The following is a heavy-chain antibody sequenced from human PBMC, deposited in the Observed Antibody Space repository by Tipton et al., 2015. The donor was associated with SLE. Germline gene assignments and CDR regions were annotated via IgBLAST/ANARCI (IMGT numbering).Heavy chain of an antibody. D-gene: IGHD4-17*01. CDR2: IHYDGTIK. Sequence: SLRLSCAASGVTFSSYGMHWVRQAPGKELEWVAFIHYDGTIKYYEDSVKGRFTISRDNSKNTVYLQMNSLRGEDTAVYNCAKGTTGTRRQHYYYYGMDVWGQGTTVTVSS. J-gene: IGHJ6*02. V-gene: IGHV3-30*02. CDR1: GVTFSSYG. CDR3: AKGTTGTRRQHYYYYGMDV.